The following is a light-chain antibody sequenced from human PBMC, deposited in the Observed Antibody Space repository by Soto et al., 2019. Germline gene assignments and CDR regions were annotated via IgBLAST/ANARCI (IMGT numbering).Light chain of an antibody. CDR1: QSVNTY. CDR3: QQGYSNPWT. Sequence: DIQMTQSPSSLSASVGDRVTITCRASQSVNTYLHWYQQKAGQAPKPLIYAASNLQSGVPSRFSGRGSGTDFTLTVESLQPEDFATYYCQQGYSNPWTFGQGTKVEVK. CDR2: AAS. J-gene: IGKJ1*01. V-gene: IGKV1-39*01.